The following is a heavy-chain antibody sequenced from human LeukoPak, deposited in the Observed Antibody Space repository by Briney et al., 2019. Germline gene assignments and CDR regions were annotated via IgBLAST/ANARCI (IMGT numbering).Heavy chain of an antibody. D-gene: IGHD2-15*01. CDR1: GFTFDDYA. Sequence: GGSLRLSCEASGFTFDDYAMYWVRQPPGKGLEWVSIINWDGGGIYYADSVKGRFTISRDNSKNSLYLQMSSLRVEDSALYYCAKEKAGYGAGIVDWGRGTLVTVSS. CDR3: AKEKAGYGAGIVD. CDR2: INWDGGGI. V-gene: IGHV3-43D*03. J-gene: IGHJ4*02.